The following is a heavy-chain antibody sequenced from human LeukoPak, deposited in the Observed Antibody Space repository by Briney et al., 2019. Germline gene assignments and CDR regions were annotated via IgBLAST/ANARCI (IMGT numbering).Heavy chain of an antibody. CDR3: ARHLWWLRTSTQFDY. D-gene: IGHD5-12*01. Sequence: SETLSLTCAVYGGSFSGYYWSWIRQPPGKGLEWIGEINHSGSTNYNPSLKSRVTISVDTSKNQFSLKLSSVTAADTAVYYCARHLWWLRTSTQFDYWGQGTLVTVSS. V-gene: IGHV4-34*01. J-gene: IGHJ4*02. CDR2: INHSGST. CDR1: GGSFSGYY.